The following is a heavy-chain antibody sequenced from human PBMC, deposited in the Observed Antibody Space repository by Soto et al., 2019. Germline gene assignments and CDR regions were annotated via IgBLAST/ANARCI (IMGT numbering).Heavy chain of an antibody. D-gene: IGHD4-17*01. CDR2: IYYSGST. CDR1: GGSISSGGYY. CDR3: ATSRLYGDKLGFDP. J-gene: IGHJ5*02. Sequence: QVQLQESGPGLVKPSQTLSLTCTVSGGSISSGGYYWSWIRQHPGKGLEWIGYIYYSGSTYYNPSLKSRVTISVATSKNQFSLKLSSVTAADTAVYYCATSRLYGDKLGFDPWGQGTLVTVSS. V-gene: IGHV4-31*03.